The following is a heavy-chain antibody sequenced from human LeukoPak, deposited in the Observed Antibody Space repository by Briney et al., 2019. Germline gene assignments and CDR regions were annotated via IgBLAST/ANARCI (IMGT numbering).Heavy chain of an antibody. V-gene: IGHV4-4*07. Sequence: SETLSLTCTVSGGSISSYYWSWIRQPAGKGLEWIGRIYTSGSTNYNPSLKGRVTMSVDTSKNQFSLKLSSVTAADTAVYYCARDCSGGSCYSSIAFDIWGQGTMVTVSS. D-gene: IGHD2-15*01. CDR3: ARDCSGGSCYSSIAFDI. CDR2: IYTSGST. J-gene: IGHJ3*02. CDR1: GGSISSYY.